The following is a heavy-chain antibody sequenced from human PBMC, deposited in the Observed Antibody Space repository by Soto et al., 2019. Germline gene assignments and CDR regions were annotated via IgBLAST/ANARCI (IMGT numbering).Heavy chain of an antibody. Sequence: PGGSLRLSCAASGFTFSTSWMSWVRPLPGRGLQWVANIKEDGSERYYVASVRGRFTISRDNVDNSLFLQMNSLRAEDTAVYYCAKNSPLNSRKSYFDYWGQGTVVTVSS. CDR3: AKNSPLNSRKSYFDY. V-gene: IGHV3-7*05. D-gene: IGHD2-21*01. J-gene: IGHJ4*02. CDR2: IKEDGSER. CDR1: GFTFSTSW.